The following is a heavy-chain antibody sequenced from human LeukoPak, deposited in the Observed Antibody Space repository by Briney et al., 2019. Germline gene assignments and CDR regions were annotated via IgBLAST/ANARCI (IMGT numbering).Heavy chain of an antibody. V-gene: IGHV1-2*02. D-gene: IGHD3-22*01. CDR1: GYTFTGYD. CDR3: AREISGYSDY. CDR2: INANSGDT. Sequence: ASVKVSCKASGYTFTGYDMHWVRQAPGQGLEWMGWINANSGDTKYAQKFQGRVTMTRDTSINTAYMELSRLRSDDTAMYYCAREISGYSDYWGQGTLVTVSS. J-gene: IGHJ4*02.